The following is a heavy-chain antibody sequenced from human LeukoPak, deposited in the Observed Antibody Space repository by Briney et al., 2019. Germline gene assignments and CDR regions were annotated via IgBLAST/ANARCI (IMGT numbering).Heavy chain of an antibody. V-gene: IGHV3-7*01. D-gene: IGHD4-23*01. CDR1: AFTFSNYW. CDR2: IKEDGREI. Sequence: PGGSLRLSCAASAFTFSNYWMSWVRQAPGKGLEWVANIKEDGREINYVDSVKRRFTSARDNAKMSLYLQKKSLRVDDTSVYYCARDLGYSTFDYWGQGTLVTVSS. CDR3: ARDLGYSTFDY. J-gene: IGHJ4*02.